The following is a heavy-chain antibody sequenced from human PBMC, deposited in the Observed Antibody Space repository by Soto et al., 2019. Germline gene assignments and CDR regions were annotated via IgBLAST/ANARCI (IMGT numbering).Heavy chain of an antibody. D-gene: IGHD6-19*01. Sequence: QVQLVESGGGVVQPGRSLRLSCAASGFTLSSYTMYWVRQAPDKGLECVATTSSDGSDKYYADSVKGRFTISRDNSKNTLFLQMNSLRAEDTAVYYCARERSLAVADPGYWGQGALVTVST. CDR1: GFTLSSYT. V-gene: IGHV3-30-3*01. CDR3: ARERSLAVADPGY. CDR2: TSSDGSDK. J-gene: IGHJ4*02.